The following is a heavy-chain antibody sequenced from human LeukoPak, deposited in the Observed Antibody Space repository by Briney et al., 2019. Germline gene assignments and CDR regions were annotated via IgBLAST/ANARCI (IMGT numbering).Heavy chain of an antibody. CDR3: ARDPDMSSYGLASWFDP. CDR2: NNPNSGGT. D-gene: IGHD5-18*01. Sequence: ASVKVSCKASGYTFTGYYMHWVRQAPGQGLEWMGWNNPNSGGTNYAQKFLGRVTMTRDTSINTAYMELSRLRSDDTAVYYCARDPDMSSYGLASWFDPWGQGTLVTVSS. CDR1: GYTFTGYY. V-gene: IGHV1-2*02. J-gene: IGHJ5*02.